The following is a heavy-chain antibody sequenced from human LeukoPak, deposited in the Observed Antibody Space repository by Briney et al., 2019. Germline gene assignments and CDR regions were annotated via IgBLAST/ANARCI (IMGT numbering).Heavy chain of an antibody. CDR3: TRAEMATISYQIADY. Sequence: ASVKVSCKASGYTFTGYYMHWVRQAPGQGLEWVGWINPNSGGTNYAQKFQGRVTMTRDTSISTAYMELSRLRSDDTAVYYCTRAEMATISYQIADYWGQGTLVTVSS. D-gene: IGHD5-24*01. V-gene: IGHV1-2*02. CDR1: GYTFTGYY. CDR2: INPNSGGT. J-gene: IGHJ4*02.